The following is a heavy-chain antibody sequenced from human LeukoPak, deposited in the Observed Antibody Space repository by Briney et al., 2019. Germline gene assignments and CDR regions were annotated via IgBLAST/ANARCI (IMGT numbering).Heavy chain of an antibody. CDR3: ARVYSRAYSNYISWFDP. V-gene: IGHV4-34*01. CDR1: GGSFSGYY. J-gene: IGHJ5*02. D-gene: IGHD4-11*01. CDR2: INHSGST. Sequence: SETLSLTCAVYGGSFSGYYWSWIRQPPGKGLEWMGEINHSGSTNYNPSLKSRVTISVDTSKNQFSLKLSSVTAADTAVYYCARVYSRAYSNYISWFDPWGQGTLVTVSS.